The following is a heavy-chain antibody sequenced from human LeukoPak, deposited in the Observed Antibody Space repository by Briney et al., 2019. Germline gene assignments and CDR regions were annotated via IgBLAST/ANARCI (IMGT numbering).Heavy chain of an antibody. CDR2: ISQSGRT. CDR3: ARGHVPRD. V-gene: IGHV4-34*01. D-gene: IGHD3-10*01. CDR1: GGSFNDFY. Sequence: SETLSLTCAVYGGSFNDFYGSWTRQSPGKGLEWIGEISQSGRTNYNPSLRSRVTISIDTSKNQFSLKLNSVTAADTAVYYCARGHVPRDWGQGNLVIVSS. J-gene: IGHJ4*02.